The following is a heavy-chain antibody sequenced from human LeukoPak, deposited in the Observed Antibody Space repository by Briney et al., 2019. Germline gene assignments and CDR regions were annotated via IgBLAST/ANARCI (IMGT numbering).Heavy chain of an antibody. CDR3: ARDRITMVRGVIWAPDY. D-gene: IGHD3-10*01. J-gene: IGHJ4*02. CDR2: INPNSGGT. Sequence: ASVKVSCKASGYTFTGYYMHWVRQAPGQGLERLGRINPNSGGTNYAQKFQGRVTMTRDTSISTAYMELSRLRSDDTAVYYCARDRITMVRGVIWAPDYWGQGTLVTVSS. CDR1: GYTFTGYY. V-gene: IGHV1-2*06.